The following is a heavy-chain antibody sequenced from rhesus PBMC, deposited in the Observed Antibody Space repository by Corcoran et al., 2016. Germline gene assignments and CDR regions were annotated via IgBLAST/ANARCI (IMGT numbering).Heavy chain of an antibody. CDR3: SKKSPGAGFGLDS. CDR2: IRKKVNGGTP. CDR1: GFTFSDYY. J-gene: IGHJ6*01. Sequence: EVRLVESGGGLVQPGGSLRLSCAASGFTFSDYYISWVRQAPGMGPEWVGFIRKKVNGGTPEYAASVKGRFTISRDDSQSVASLEMNSLKTEDTAVYYCSKKSPGAGFGLDSWGQGVVVTVSS. V-gene: IGHV3-116*02.